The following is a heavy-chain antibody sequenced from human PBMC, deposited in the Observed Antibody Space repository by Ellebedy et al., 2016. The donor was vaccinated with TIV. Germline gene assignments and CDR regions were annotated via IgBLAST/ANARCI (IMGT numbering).Heavy chain of an antibody. Sequence: ASVKVSCKTSGYTFTSYGLSRVRQATGHGLEWMGWISAYSGNTHYSQKLQGRVTMTTDTATSTVYMELRSLRSDDTAVYYSARGDGMDVWGQGTTVTVSS. V-gene: IGHV1-18*01. CDR2: ISAYSGNT. J-gene: IGHJ6*01. CDR3: ARGDGMDV. CDR1: GYTFTSYG.